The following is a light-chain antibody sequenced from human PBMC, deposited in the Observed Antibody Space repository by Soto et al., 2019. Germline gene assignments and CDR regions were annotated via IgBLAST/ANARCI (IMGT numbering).Light chain of an antibody. V-gene: IGKV1-39*01. CDR1: QSIGSY. CDR3: QQSYSTPRT. J-gene: IGKJ1*01. Sequence: DIQMTQSPSSLSASVGDRVTITCRASQSIGSYVNWYQQKPRKAPKLLMYAASSLPSGVPSRFSGSGSGTDFTLTISSLQPEDFATYSCQQSYSTPRTFGQGTTVEIK. CDR2: AAS.